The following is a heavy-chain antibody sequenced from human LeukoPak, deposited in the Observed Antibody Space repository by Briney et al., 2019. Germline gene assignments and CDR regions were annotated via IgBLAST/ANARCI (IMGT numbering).Heavy chain of an antibody. V-gene: IGHV1-2*02. CDR3: FREYSAGDY. J-gene: IGHJ4*02. CDR1: GYTFTGYY. D-gene: IGHD2/OR15-2a*01. CDR2: INPDRGDT. Sequence: ASVTVSCKPSGYTFTGYYMHWVRQAPGQGLEWMGWINPDRGDTHYGQNFQGRVTLTTDTSISTAYMEVNILRSDDTAVYYCFREYSAGDYWGQGTLVTVSS.